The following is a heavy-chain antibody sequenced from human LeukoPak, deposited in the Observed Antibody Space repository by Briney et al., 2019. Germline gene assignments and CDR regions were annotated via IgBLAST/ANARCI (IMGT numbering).Heavy chain of an antibody. CDR2: IYYSGST. V-gene: IGHV4-31*03. CDR1: GGSVSSGSYY. CDR3: ASAYSRDGYNYGAVDY. D-gene: IGHD5-24*01. J-gene: IGHJ4*02. Sequence: SETLSLTCTVSGGSVSSGSYYWSWIRQHPGKGLEWIGYIYYSGSTYYNPSLKSRVTISVDTSKNQFSLKLSSVTAADTAVYYCASAYSRDGYNYGAVDYWGQGTLVTVSS.